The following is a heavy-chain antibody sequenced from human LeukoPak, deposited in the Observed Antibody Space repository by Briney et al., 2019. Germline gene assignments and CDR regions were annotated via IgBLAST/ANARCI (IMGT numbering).Heavy chain of an antibody. J-gene: IGHJ4*02. V-gene: IGHV3-23*01. CDR3: AREIAATGVFDY. Sequence: PGRSLRLSCAASGFTFSNYGMHWVRQAPGKGLEWVSAISGSGGSTYYADSVKGRFTISRDNSKNTLYLQMNSLRAEDTAVYYCAREIAATGVFDYWGQGTLVTVSS. D-gene: IGHD6-13*01. CDR2: ISGSGGST. CDR1: GFTFSNYG.